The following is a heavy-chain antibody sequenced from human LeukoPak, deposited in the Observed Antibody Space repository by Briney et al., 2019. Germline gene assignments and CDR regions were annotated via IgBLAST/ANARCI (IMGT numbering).Heavy chain of an antibody. D-gene: IGHD6-13*01. Sequence: SETLSLTCAVYGGSFSGYYWSWIRQPPGKGLEWIGEINHSGSTNYNPSLKSRVTISVDTSKNQFSLKLSSVTAADTAVYYCARGQVASAAGTFYYYYYGMDVWGQGTTVTVSS. CDR2: INHSGST. V-gene: IGHV4-34*01. CDR3: ARGQVASAAGTFYYYYYGMDV. J-gene: IGHJ6*02. CDR1: GGSFSGYY.